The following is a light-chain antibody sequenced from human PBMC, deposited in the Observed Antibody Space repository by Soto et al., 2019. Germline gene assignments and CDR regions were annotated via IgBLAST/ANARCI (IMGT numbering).Light chain of an antibody. V-gene: IGKV1-5*01. J-gene: IGKJ1*01. CDR1: QSIGNW. CDR2: DAS. Sequence: DIQMTQSPSTLSASVGDRVTITCRASQSIGNWLAWYQQKPGKAPKLLIYDASSLESGVPSRFSGSGSGTEFTLTISSLQPDDFATYYCQQDNSYSSTFGHGTKVDI. CDR3: QQDNSYSST.